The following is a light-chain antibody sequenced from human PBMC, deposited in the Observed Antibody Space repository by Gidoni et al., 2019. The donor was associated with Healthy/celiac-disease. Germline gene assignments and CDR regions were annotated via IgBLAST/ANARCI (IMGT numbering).Light chain of an antibody. V-gene: IGKV3-15*01. CDR1: QSVSSN. CDR3: QQYNNWLT. Sequence: EIVMTQSPATLSVSPGERATLSCRASQSVSSNLAWYQQKPGQAPRLLIYGASPRATGIPARFSGSGSGTEFTRTISSLQSEDFAVYYGQQYNNWLTFGGGTKVEIK. J-gene: IGKJ4*01. CDR2: GAS.